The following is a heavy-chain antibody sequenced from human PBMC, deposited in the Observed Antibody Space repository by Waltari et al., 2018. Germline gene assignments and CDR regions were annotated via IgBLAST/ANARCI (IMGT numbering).Heavy chain of an antibody. CDR3: ARGGDPPMVQGLG. CDR1: GGSISSGDYY. J-gene: IGHJ4*02. Sequence: QVQLQESGPGLVKPSQTLSLTCTVSGGSISSGDYYWSWIRQPPGKGLEWIGYIYYSGITYYNPSLKSRVTISVDTSKNRFSLKLSSVTAADTAVYYCARGGDPPMVQGLGWGQGTLVTVSS. V-gene: IGHV4-30-4*08. CDR2: IYYSGIT. D-gene: IGHD3-10*01.